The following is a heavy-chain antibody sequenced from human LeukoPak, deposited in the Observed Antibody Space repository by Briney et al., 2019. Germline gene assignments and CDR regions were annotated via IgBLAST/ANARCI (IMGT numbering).Heavy chain of an antibody. CDR1: GYTFTSYY. J-gene: IGHJ6*02. Sequence: GASVTVSCTASGYTFTSYYMHWVRQAPGQGLEWMGIINPSGGSTSYAQKFQGRVTMTRDTSTSTVYMELSSLRSEDTAVYYCARAKYSGSYYYYGMDVWGQGTTVTVSS. CDR2: INPSGGST. D-gene: IGHD1-26*01. CDR3: ARAKYSGSYYYYGMDV. V-gene: IGHV1-46*01.